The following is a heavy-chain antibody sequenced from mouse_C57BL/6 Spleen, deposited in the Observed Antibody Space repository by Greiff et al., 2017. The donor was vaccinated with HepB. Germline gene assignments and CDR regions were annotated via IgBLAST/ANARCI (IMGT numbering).Heavy chain of an antibody. J-gene: IGHJ3*01. D-gene: IGHD2-4*01. Sequence: EVQLVESGGDLVKPGGSLKLSCAASGFTFSSYGMSWVRQTPDKRLEWVATISSGGSYTYYPDSVKGRFTISRDNAKNTLYLQMSSLKSEDTAMYYCARQDDYDAAWFAYWGQGTLVTVSA. CDR1: GFTFSSYG. CDR2: ISSGGSYT. V-gene: IGHV5-6*01. CDR3: ARQDDYDAAWFAY.